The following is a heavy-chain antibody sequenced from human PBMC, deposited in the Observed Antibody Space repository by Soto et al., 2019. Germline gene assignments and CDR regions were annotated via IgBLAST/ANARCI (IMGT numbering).Heavy chain of an antibody. CDR1: GFTFSNAW. D-gene: IGHD6-25*01. V-gene: IGHV3-15*01. Sequence: GGSLRLSCEASGFTFSNAWMSWVRQAPGKGLEWVGRIKSKTDGGTTDYAAPVKGRFTISRDDSKNTLYLQMNSLKTEDTAVYYCTTDIGRLPHALDIWGQGTMVTVSS. J-gene: IGHJ3*02. CDR3: TTDIGRLPHALDI. CDR2: IKSKTDGGTT.